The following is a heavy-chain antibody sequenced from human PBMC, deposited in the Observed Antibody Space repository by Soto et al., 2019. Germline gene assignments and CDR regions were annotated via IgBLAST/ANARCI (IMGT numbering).Heavy chain of an antibody. CDR1: GGTFSSYT. CDR2: IIPILGIA. V-gene: IGHV1-69*02. CDR3: ARSRIAAAGTVEAFDI. Sequence: QVQLVQSGAEVKKPGSSVKVSCKASGGTFSSYTISWVRQAPGQGLEWMGRIIPILGIANYAQKFQGRVTITADKSTSTAYMELSSLRSEETAVDYCARSRIAAAGTVEAFDIWGQGTMVTVSS. J-gene: IGHJ3*02. D-gene: IGHD6-13*01.